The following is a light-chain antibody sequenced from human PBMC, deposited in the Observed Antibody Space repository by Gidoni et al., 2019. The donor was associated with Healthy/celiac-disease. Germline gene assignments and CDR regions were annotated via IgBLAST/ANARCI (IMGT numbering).Light chain of an antibody. Sequence: DIQMTQSPSTLSASVGDRVTITCRASQSISSWLAWYQQKPGKAPKLLIYKASSLERGVPSMFSGSGSGTEFTLTISSLQPDDFATYYCQQYNSYSWTFGQGTKVEIK. CDR1: QSISSW. V-gene: IGKV1-5*03. CDR3: QQYNSYSWT. J-gene: IGKJ1*01. CDR2: KAS.